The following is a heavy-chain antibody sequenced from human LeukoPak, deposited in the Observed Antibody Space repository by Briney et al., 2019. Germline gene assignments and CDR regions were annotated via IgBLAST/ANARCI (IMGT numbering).Heavy chain of an antibody. V-gene: IGHV4-34*01. CDR1: GGSFSGYY. Sequence: PSETLSLTCAVYGGSFSGYYWSWIRQPPGEGLEWIGEINHSGSTNYNPSLKSRVTISVDTSKNQFSLKLSSVTAADTAVYYCARARVTIFGVPPLEDYWGQGTLVTVSS. CDR2: INHSGST. D-gene: IGHD3-3*01. J-gene: IGHJ4*02. CDR3: ARARVTIFGVPPLEDY.